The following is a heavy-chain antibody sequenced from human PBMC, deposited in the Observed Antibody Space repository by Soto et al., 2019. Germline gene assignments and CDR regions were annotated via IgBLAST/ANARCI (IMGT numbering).Heavy chain of an antibody. CDR3: ARELGSLVATIGDYYYGMDV. J-gene: IGHJ6*02. V-gene: IGHV4-31*03. D-gene: IGHD5-12*01. Sequence: QVQLQESGPGLVKPSQTLSLTCTVSGGSISSGGYYWSWIRQHPGKGLEWIGYIHYSGSTYYNPYLKRRVTISVDTYKNQFSLKLSSVTAADTAVYYCARELGSLVATIGDYYYGMDVWGQGTTVTVSS. CDR2: IHYSGST. CDR1: GGSISSGGYY.